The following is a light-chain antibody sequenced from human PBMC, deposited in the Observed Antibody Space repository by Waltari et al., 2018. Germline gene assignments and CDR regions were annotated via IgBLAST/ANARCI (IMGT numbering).Light chain of an antibody. CDR1: NSDVGSYNL. J-gene: IGLJ3*02. Sequence: FALTQPASVSASPGQSITISCTGANSDVGSYNLVSWYQQYPDKAPKLIIREVSERPSGISNRFSGSKSGNTTSLTISRREAEDEADYYCCACGGRSTWVFGRETKLTVL. V-gene: IGLV2-23*02. CDR2: EVS. CDR3: CACGGRSTWV.